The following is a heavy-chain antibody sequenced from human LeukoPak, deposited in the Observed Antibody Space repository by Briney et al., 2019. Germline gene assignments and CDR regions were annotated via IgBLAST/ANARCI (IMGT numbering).Heavy chain of an antibody. CDR1: GFTFSSYA. CDR3: TRLRGYYDSSAYYYFGMDV. D-gene: IGHD3-22*01. V-gene: IGHV3-23*01. Sequence: TGGSLRLSCAASGFTFSSYAMSWVRQAPGKGLEWVSAISGSGGSTYYADSVKGRFTISRDNSKNTAYLQMDSLKTEDTAVYYCTRLRGYYDSSAYYYFGMDVWGQGTTVTVSS. J-gene: IGHJ6*02. CDR2: ISGSGGST.